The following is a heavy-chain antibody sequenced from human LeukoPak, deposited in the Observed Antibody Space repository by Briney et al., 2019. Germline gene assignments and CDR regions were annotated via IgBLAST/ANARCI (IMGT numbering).Heavy chain of an antibody. J-gene: IGHJ4*02. V-gene: IGHV3-11*04. CDR1: GFTFSDYY. Sequence: GGSLRLSCAASGFTFSDYYMSWIRQAPGKGLEWVSYISSSGSTIYYADSVKGRFTISRDNSKNTLYLQMNSLRAEDTAVYYCARDPRLTIFGVVIYYFDYWGQGTLVTVSS. CDR2: ISSSGSTI. D-gene: IGHD3-3*01. CDR3: ARDPRLTIFGVVIYYFDY.